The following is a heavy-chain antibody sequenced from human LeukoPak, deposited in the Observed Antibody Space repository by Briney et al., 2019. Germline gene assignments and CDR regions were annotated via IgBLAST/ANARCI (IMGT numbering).Heavy chain of an antibody. J-gene: IGHJ4*02. CDR1: GFTFSDYY. D-gene: IGHD2-2*02. CDR3: ARDRLNIVVVPAAIPIDY. V-gene: IGHV3-11*04. Sequence: KPGGSLRLSRAASGFTFSDYYMSWICQAPGKGLEWVSYISSSGSTIYYADSVKGRFTISRDNAKNSLYLQMNSLRAEDTAVYYCARDRLNIVVVPAAIPIDYWGQGTLVTVSS. CDR2: ISSSGSTI.